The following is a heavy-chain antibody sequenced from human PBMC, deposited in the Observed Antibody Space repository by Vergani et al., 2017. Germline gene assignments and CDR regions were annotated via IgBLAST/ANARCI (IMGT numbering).Heavy chain of an antibody. CDR3: ARGSFREYYFDY. CDR2: IYYSGST. V-gene: IGHV4-31*03. J-gene: IGHJ4*02. D-gene: IGHD1-26*01. CDR1: GGSISSGGYY. Sequence: QVQLQESGPGLVKPSQTLSLTCTVSGGSISSGGYYWSWIRQHPGKGLEWIGYIYYSGSTYYNPSLKSRVTISVDTSKNQFSLKLSSVTAADTAVYFCARGSFREYYFDYWGQGTLVTVSS.